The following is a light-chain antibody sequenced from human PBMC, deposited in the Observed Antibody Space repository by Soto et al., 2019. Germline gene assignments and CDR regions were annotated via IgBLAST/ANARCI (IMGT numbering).Light chain of an antibody. CDR2: EVS. V-gene: IGLV2-8*01. CDR3: SSYAGTV. J-gene: IGLJ2*01. CDR1: SSDVGGYNY. Sequence: QAVVTQPPSASGSPGQSVTISCTGTSSDVGGYNYVSWYQQHPGKAPKLMIYEVSKRPSGVPDRFSGSKSGNTASLTVSGLQAEDEADYYCSSYAGTVFGGGTKLTVL.